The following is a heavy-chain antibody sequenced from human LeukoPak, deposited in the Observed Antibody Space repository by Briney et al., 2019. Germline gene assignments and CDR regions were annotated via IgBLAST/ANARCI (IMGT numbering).Heavy chain of an antibody. V-gene: IGHV3-30*03. CDR1: GFTFSSYG. CDR2: ISYDGSNK. J-gene: IGHJ4*02. CDR3: ARDIAVAGSRRFDY. Sequence: GGSLRLSCAASGFTFSSYGMHWVRQAPGKGLGWVAVISYDGSNKYYADSVKGRFTISRDNSKNTLYLQMNSLRAEDTAVYYCARDIAVAGSRRFDYWGQGTLVTVSS. D-gene: IGHD6-19*01.